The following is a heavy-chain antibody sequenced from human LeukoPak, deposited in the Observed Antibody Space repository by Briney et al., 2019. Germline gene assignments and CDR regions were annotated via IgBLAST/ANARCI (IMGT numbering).Heavy chain of an antibody. D-gene: IGHD1-7*01. Sequence: ASAKVSCKANGYSFNAYYVHWVRQAPGQGLEWMGWINPGSGGTKYAQKFQGRVTMTTDTSTGTAYMELRSLRSDDTAVYYCASITGTGQYNWFDPWGQGTLVTVSS. V-gene: IGHV1-2*02. CDR1: GYSFNAYY. J-gene: IGHJ5*02. CDR2: INPGSGGT. CDR3: ASITGTGQYNWFDP.